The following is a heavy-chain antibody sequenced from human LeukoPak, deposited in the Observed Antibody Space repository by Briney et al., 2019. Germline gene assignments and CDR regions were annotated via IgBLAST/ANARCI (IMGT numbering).Heavy chain of an antibody. J-gene: IGHJ5*02. CDR1: GGTFSSYA. D-gene: IGHD5-12*01. CDR3: ARGTRYSGYDFRWFDP. CDR2: IIPIFGTA. V-gene: IGHV1-69*13. Sequence: GASVKVSCKASGGTFSSYAISWVRQAPGQGLEWMGGIIPIFGTANYAQKFQGRVTITADESTSTAYMELSSLRSEDTAVYYCARGTRYSGYDFRWFDPWGQGTLVTVSS.